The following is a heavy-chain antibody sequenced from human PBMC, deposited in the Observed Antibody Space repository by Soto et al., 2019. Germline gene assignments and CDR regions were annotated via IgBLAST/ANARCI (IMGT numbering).Heavy chain of an antibody. CDR2: ISSSSSYI. V-gene: IGHV3-21*01. CDR1: GFTFSSYS. J-gene: IGHJ4*02. CDR3: ARDVGRIYYFDY. Sequence: GGSLRLSCAASGFTFSSYSMNWVRQAPGKGLEWVSSISSSSSYIYYADSVKGRFTISRDNAKNSLYLQMNSLRAEDTAVYYCARDVGRIYYFDYWGQGTLVTVSS.